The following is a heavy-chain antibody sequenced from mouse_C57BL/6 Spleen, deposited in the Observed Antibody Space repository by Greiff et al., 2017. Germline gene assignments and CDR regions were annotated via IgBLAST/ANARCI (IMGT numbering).Heavy chain of an antibody. Sequence: QVQLQQPGAELVKPGASVKLSCKASGYTFTSYWMHWVKQRPGRGLEWIGRIGPSSGGTKYNETFKSKATLTVDKPSSTAYMQLSSLTSEDSAVYYCASEGEEYDSSTLLYAMDYWGQGTSLTVSS. V-gene: IGHV1-72*01. CDR2: IGPSSGGT. CDR1: GYTFTSYW. D-gene: IGHD1-1*01. J-gene: IGHJ4*01. CDR3: ASEGEEYDSSTLLYAMDY.